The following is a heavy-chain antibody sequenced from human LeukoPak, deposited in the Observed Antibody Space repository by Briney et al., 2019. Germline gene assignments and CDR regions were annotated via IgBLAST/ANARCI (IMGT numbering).Heavy chain of an antibody. CDR2: IRGDGYDT. CDR3: ASDRVLGSGSLDN. CDR1: GFRFSDFW. V-gene: IGHV3-74*01. D-gene: IGHD3-10*01. J-gene: IGHJ4*02. Sequence: PGGSLRLSCTASGFRFSDFWMHWVRQAPGKGLVWVSRIRGDGYDTNYADSVKGRFTISRDNAQNTLYLQMNSLRAEDTAVYYCASDRVLGSGSLDNWGQGTLVNVSS.